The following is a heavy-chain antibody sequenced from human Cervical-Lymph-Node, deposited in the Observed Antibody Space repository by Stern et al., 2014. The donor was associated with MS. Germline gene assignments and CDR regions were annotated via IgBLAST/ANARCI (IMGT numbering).Heavy chain of an antibody. CDR2: VFYTGST. J-gene: IGHJ3*01. CDR3: ARSDISVPYPHAFDF. V-gene: IGHV4-59*01. Sequence: QVQLQESGPGMLKPSETLSLTCTVSGGSISTYYWSWIRQSPGKVLEWIGYVFYTGSTNSHPSFKSRVTISVDTSKNQVSLKLSSVTAADTAVYHCARSDISVPYPHAFDFWGQGTMVTVSS. CDR1: GGSISTYY. D-gene: IGHD3-22*01.